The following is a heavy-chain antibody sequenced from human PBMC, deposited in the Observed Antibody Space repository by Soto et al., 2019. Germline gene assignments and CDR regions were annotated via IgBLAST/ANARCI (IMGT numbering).Heavy chain of an antibody. D-gene: IGHD1-26*01. Sequence: GGSLRLSCAASGFTFSSYGMHWVRQAPGKGLEWVAVISYDGSNKYYADSVKGRFTISRDNSKNTLYLQMNSLRAEDTAVYYCAKSRVGATYYFDYWGQGTLVTVSS. CDR2: ISYDGSNK. V-gene: IGHV3-30*18. CDR1: GFTFSSYG. J-gene: IGHJ4*02. CDR3: AKSRVGATYYFDY.